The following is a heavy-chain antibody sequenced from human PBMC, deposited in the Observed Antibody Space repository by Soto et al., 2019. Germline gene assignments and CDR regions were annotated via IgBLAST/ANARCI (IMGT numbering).Heavy chain of an antibody. CDR1: GGTFSSYA. V-gene: IGHV1-69*01. CDR2: IIPIFGIA. Sequence: QVQLVQSGAEVKKPGSSVNVSCKASGGTFSSYAISWVRQAPGQGLEWMGGIIPIFGIANYARKYQGRVTMTEDEPTSKAYMELSSLRSEDTAVYYCARERIADRRPFEYWGQGPLVTVSS. CDR3: ARERIADRRPFEY. J-gene: IGHJ4*02. D-gene: IGHD6-6*01.